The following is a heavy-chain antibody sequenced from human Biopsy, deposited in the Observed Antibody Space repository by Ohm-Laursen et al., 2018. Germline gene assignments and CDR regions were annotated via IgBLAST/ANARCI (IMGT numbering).Heavy chain of an antibody. V-gene: IGHV1-46*01. CDR2: INPNNDKT. CDR3: ARGPRGLVVITTTALYFDY. CDR1: RYTFTSYY. Sequence: ASAKVSCKTSRYTFTSYYPHWVRQAPGQGLEWMGRINPNNDKTAYAQKFQGRITMTKDTSTSTVYMDLSRLTFDDSAVYYCARGPRGLVVITTTALYFDYWGQGNLVTVSS. J-gene: IGHJ4*02. D-gene: IGHD3-22*01.